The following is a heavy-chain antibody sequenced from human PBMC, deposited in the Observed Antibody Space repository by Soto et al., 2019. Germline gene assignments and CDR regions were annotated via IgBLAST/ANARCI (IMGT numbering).Heavy chain of an antibody. J-gene: IGHJ4*02. D-gene: IGHD6-13*01. CDR2: INHSGST. V-gene: IGHV4-34*01. CDR3: ARGRQHAYFDY. CDR1: GGSFSGYY. Sequence: ETLSLTCAVYGGSFSGYYWSWIRQPPGKGLEWIGEINHSGSTNYNPSLKSRVTISVDTSKNQFSLKLSSVTAADTAVYYCARGRQHAYFDYWGQGTLVTVS.